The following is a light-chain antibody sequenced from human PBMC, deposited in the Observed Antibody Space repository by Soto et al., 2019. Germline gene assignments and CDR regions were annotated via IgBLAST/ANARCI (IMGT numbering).Light chain of an antibody. CDR2: TAS. CDR1: RRIDRW. V-gene: IGKV1-12*01. CDR3: QQADSFPST. Sequence: DIQMTQSPSSVSASIGDTVTITCRASRRIDRWLAWYQQKPGKAPKLLIYTASTLQTGVPSRFSGTVSGTDFSLTISSLQPEDFATYYCQQADSFPSTFGQGTKVEIK. J-gene: IGKJ2*02.